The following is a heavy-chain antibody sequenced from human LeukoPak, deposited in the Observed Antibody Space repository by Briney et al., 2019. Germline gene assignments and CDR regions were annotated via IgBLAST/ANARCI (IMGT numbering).Heavy chain of an antibody. CDR3: ATGLAVYWSSTSCQSH. V-gene: IGHV1-24*01. CDR2: FDPEDGET. D-gene: IGHD2-2*01. CDR1: GYTLTELS. Sequence: ASVKVSCKVSGYTLTELSMHWVRQAPGKGLEWMGGFDPEDGETIYAQKFQGRVTMTEDTSTDTAYMELSSLRSEDTAVYYCATGLAVYWSSTSCQSHWGQGTLVTASS. J-gene: IGHJ4*02.